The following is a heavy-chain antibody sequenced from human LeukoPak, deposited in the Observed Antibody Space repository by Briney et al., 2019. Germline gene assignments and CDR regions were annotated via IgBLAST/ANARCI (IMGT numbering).Heavy chain of an antibody. CDR3: VRASSTTAAGLFDY. J-gene: IGHJ4*02. CDR1: GFTVSSNF. CDR2: LYSGGYT. Sequence: GGSLRLSCAASGFTVSSNFMSWVRQAPGKGLEWVSVLYSGGYTVYADSVKGRFTISRNNSENTLYLQMNSLRADDTAVYYCVRASSTTAAGLFDYWGQGTLLTVSS. V-gene: IGHV3-53*01. D-gene: IGHD6-13*01.